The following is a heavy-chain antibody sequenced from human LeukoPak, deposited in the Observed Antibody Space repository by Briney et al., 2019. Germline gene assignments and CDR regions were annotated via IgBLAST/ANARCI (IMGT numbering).Heavy chain of an antibody. J-gene: IGHJ4*02. Sequence: GGSLRLSCAASGITVSTNYMNWVRQAPGKGLEWVSVIYSTDKTNYADSVQGRFTISRDPSKNTVYLQMNSLRAEDTAVYYCAKLLGLRDLYFDYWGQGTLVTVSS. CDR2: IYSTDKT. CDR1: GITVSTNY. D-gene: IGHD1-26*01. V-gene: IGHV3-53*01. CDR3: AKLLGLRDLYFDY.